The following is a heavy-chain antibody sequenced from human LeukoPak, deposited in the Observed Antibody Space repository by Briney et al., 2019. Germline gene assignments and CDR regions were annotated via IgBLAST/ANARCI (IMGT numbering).Heavy chain of an antibody. CDR3: AREWAFGGVIVDY. Sequence: GGSLRLSCAASGFTFSDYYMSWIRQAPGKGLEWVSYISSSGSTIYYADSVKGRFAISRDNAKNSLYLQMNRLRDEDTAVYYCAREWAFGGVIVDYWGQGTLVTVSS. D-gene: IGHD3-16*02. J-gene: IGHJ4*02. CDR2: ISSSGSTI. V-gene: IGHV3-11*04. CDR1: GFTFSDYY.